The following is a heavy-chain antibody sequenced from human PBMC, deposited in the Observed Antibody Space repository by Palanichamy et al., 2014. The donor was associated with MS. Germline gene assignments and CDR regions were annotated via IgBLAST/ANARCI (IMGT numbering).Heavy chain of an antibody. CDR1: GFSFSNYG. D-gene: IGHD2-8*01. V-gene: IGHV3-30*02. J-gene: IGHJ4*02. Sequence: QVQLVESGGGVVXPGGSLRLSCAASGFSFSNYGMHWVRQAPGKGLEWVSFTRNDESKEFYAASVKGRFTISRDNSKNTLYLQMGGLGVEDTAVYYCAKAQQSDHCTFGVWCHPDYWGQGTLVTVSS. CDR3: AKAQQSDHCTFGVWCHPDY. CDR2: TRNDESKE.